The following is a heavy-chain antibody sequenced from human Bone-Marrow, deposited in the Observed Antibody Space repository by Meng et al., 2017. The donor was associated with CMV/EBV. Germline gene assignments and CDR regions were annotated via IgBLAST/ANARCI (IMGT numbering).Heavy chain of an antibody. V-gene: IGHV1-2*02. Sequence: ASVKVSCKASGYTFTGYYMHWVRQAPGQGLEWMGWINPNSGGTNYAQKFQGRVTMSLDTSKNQFSLELSSVTAADTALYYCARISSSSRPNFEYWGQGTRVTGSS. CDR2: INPNSGGT. J-gene: IGHJ4*02. D-gene: IGHD6-6*01. CDR3: ARISSSSRPNFEY. CDR1: GYTFTGYY.